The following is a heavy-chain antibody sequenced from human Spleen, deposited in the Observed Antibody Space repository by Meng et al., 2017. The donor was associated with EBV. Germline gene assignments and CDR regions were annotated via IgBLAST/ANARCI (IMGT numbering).Heavy chain of an antibody. CDR1: GGSISSSNW. V-gene: IGHV4-4*02. J-gene: IGHJ5*02. D-gene: IGHD6-19*01. Sequence: QVPPQGSGPVLVKPSGTLSLTGAVSGGSISSSNWWSWVRQPPGKGLEWIGEIYRSGSSNYNPSLQSRVTISVDTSKNQFSLKLSSVTAADTAIYYCARGSTGWSRGDDWFDPWGQGTLVTVSS. CDR3: ARGSTGWSRGDDWFDP. CDR2: IYRSGSS.